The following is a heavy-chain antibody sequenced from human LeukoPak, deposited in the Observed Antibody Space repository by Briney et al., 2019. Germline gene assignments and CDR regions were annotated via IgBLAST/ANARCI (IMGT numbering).Heavy chain of an antibody. D-gene: IGHD6-13*01. CDR3: AYRGAAAGRDVDV. J-gene: IGHJ6*02. CDR2: IIPIFGTA. V-gene: IGHV1-69*01. CDR1: GGTFSSHA. Sequence: SVKVSCKASGGTFSSHAISWVRQAPGQGLEWMGGIIPIFGTANYAQKFQGRVTITADESTSTAYMELSSLRSEDTAVYYCAYRGAAAGRDVDVWGQGTTVTVSS.